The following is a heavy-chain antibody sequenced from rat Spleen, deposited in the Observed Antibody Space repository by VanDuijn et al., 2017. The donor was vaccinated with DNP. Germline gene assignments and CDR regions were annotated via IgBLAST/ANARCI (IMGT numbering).Heavy chain of an antibody. Sequence: EVQLVESGGGLVQPGRSLKLSCAASGFTFSNYDMAWVRQAPTKGLEWVASFSTSGGSTYYRDSVKGRFTVSRDNAKSTLYLQMDSLRSEDTATYYCARLGSFDYWGQGVMVTVSS. D-gene: IGHD1-12*02. V-gene: IGHV5-25*01. CDR3: ARLGSFDY. J-gene: IGHJ2*01. CDR1: GFTFSNYD. CDR2: FSTSGGST.